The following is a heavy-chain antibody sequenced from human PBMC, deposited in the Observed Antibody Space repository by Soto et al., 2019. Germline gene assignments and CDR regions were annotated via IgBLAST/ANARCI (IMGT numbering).Heavy chain of an antibody. J-gene: IGHJ5*02. CDR2: INPSGGYT. D-gene: IGHD2-21*02. CDR3: ARGGGRGVVTATYDP. Sequence: ASVKVSCKASGYTFSSYYMNWVRQAPGQGLEWLGIINPSGGYTTYAQRFLGRVTMTSDTSTSTVHMELGSLTSEDTAVYYCARGGGRGVVTATYDPWSQGTLVPFSS. CDR1: GYTFSSYY. V-gene: IGHV1-46*03.